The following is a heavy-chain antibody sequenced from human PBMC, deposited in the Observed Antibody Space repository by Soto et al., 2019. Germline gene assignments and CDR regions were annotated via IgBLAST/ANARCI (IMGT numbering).Heavy chain of an antibody. D-gene: IGHD2-2*01. CDR2: INPNSGGT. CDR3: ATSAKGYCSSTSCSADYYYYGMGV. CDR1: GYTFTGYY. V-gene: IGHV1-2*04. Sequence: RASVRVSCRASGYTFTGYYMHWVRQAPGQGLEWMGWINPNSGGTNYAQKFQGWVTMTRDTSISTAYMELSRLRSDDTAVYYCATSAKGYCSSTSCSADYYYYGMGVWGQGTTVPVSS. J-gene: IGHJ6*02.